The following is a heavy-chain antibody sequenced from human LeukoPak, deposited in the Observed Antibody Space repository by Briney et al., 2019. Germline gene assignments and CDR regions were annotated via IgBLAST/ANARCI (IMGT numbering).Heavy chain of an antibody. CDR3: ARANCSSISCPPDY. CDR1: GYTFTSFY. CDR2: INPSGGST. J-gene: IGHJ4*02. D-gene: IGHD2-2*01. V-gene: IGHV1-46*01. Sequence: ASVKVSCKASGYTFTSFYMHWVRQAPRQRLEWMGIINPSGGSTSYAQKFQGRVTMTRDTSASTVYMELSSLRSEDTTVYYCARANCSSISCPPDYWGQGTLVTVSS.